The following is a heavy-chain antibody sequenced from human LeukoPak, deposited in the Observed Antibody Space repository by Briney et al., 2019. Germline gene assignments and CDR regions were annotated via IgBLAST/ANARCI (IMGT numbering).Heavy chain of an antibody. CDR1: GYTFTGYY. CDR2: INPNSGGT. D-gene: IGHD3-22*01. CDR3: ARSGSGYYYPPYDY. J-gene: IGHJ4*02. Sequence: PGASVKVSCKASGYTFTGYYMHWVRQAPGQGLEWMGWINPNSGGTNYAQKFQGRVTMTRDTSISTAYMELSRLRSDDTAVYYCARSGSGYYYPPYDYWGQGTLVTVSS. V-gene: IGHV1-2*02.